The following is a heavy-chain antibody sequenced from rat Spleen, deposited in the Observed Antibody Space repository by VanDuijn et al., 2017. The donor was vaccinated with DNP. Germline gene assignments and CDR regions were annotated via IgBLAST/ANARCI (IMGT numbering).Heavy chain of an antibody. CDR1: GFTFSSYW. D-gene: IGHD1-11*01. CDR3: ARGGRSYFDY. Sequence: EVQLVESGGGLVQPGRSLKLSCVASGFTFSSYWMFWIRQAPKKGLEWVAYISYEGSSTYNGDSVKGRFTISRDNAKNTLQLQMNNLRSEDTATYYCARGGRSYFDYWGQGVMVTVSS. V-gene: IGHV5-22*01. J-gene: IGHJ2*01. CDR2: ISYEGSST.